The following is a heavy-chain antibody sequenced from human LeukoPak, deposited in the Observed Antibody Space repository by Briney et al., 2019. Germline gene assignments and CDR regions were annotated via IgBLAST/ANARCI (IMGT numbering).Heavy chain of an antibody. CDR2: IRYDGSNK. V-gene: IGHV3-30*02. CDR3: ATLPYYYDSSGSYYFDY. Sequence: GGSLRLSCIASGFTFNSYGMHWVRQAPGKGLEWVAFIRYDGSNKYYADSAKGRFTISRDNSKNTLYLQMNSLRVEDTAVSYCATLPYYYDSSGSYYFDYWGQGTLVTVSS. CDR1: GFTFNSYG. D-gene: IGHD3-22*01. J-gene: IGHJ4*02.